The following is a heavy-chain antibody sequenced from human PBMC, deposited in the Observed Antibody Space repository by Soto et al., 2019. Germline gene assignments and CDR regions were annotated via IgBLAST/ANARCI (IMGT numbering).Heavy chain of an antibody. CDR3: AIVFNDFRSGNKSP. CDR1: GFTFSSYA. D-gene: IGHD3-3*01. Sequence: GGSLRLSCAASGFTFSSYAMSWVRQAPGKGLEWVSAISGSGGSTYYADSVKGRFTISRDNSKNTLYLQMNSLRAEDTAVYYCAIVFNDFRSGNKSPWGQGTLVSDSS. J-gene: IGHJ4*02. CDR2: ISGSGGST. V-gene: IGHV3-23*01.